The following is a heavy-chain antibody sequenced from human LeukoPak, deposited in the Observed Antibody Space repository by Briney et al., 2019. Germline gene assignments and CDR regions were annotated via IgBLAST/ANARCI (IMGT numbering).Heavy chain of an antibody. CDR1: GFTFSGYG. Sequence: PGGSLRLSCAASGFTFSGYGMHWVRQAPGKGLKWVAVIWYDGSNQYYADSVTGRFTVSRDNSKSTLYLQMSSLRAEDTAVYYCARAPLDSNGYSFDYWGQGTLVTVSS. CDR2: IWYDGSNQ. D-gene: IGHD3-22*01. CDR3: ARAPLDSNGYSFDY. V-gene: IGHV3-33*01. J-gene: IGHJ4*02.